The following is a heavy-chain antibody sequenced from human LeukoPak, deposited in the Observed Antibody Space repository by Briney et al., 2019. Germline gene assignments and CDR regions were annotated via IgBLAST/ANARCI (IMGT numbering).Heavy chain of an antibody. J-gene: IGHJ5*02. CDR2: MNPNSGNT. CDR3: ARGTTMVRGVSWFDP. D-gene: IGHD3-10*01. V-gene: IGHV1-8*01. CDR1: GYTFSSYD. Sequence: ASVKVSCQASGYTFSSYDINWVRPATGQGLEWMGWMNPNSGNTGYAQKFQGRVTMTRNTSISTAYMELSSLRSEDTAVYYCARGTTMVRGVSWFDPWGQGTLVTVSS.